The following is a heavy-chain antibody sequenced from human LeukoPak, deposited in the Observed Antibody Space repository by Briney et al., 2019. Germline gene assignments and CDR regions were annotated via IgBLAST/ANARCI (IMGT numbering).Heavy chain of an antibody. CDR1: GGSISSYY. CDR2: IYYSGST. V-gene: IGHV4-59*12. CDR3: ARNLMYSSGWYDAFDI. Sequence: PSETLSLTCTVSGGSISSYYWSWIRQPPGKGLEWIGYIYYSGSTNYNPSLKSRVTISVDTSKIQFSLKLSSVTAADTAVYYCARNLMYSSGWYDAFDIWGQGTMVTVSS. D-gene: IGHD6-19*01. J-gene: IGHJ3*02.